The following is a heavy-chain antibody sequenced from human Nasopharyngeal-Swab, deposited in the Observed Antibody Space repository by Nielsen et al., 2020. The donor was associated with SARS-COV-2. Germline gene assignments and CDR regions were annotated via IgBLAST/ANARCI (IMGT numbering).Heavy chain of an antibody. D-gene: IGHD3-3*01. CDR2: ISSNGGST. J-gene: IGHJ5*02. CDR3: ARLYDFWSGEPS. Sequence: GESLKISCSASGFTFSSYAMHWVRQAPGKGLEYVSAISSNGGSTYYADSVKGRFTISRDNSKNTLYLQMSSLRAEDTAVYYCARLYDFWSGEPSWGQGTLVTVSS. V-gene: IGHV3-64D*08. CDR1: GFTFSSYA.